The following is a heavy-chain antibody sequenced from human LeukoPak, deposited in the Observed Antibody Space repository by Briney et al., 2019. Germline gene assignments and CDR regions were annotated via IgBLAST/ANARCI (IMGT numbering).Heavy chain of an antibody. J-gene: IGHJ4*02. CDR1: GFTFDDHA. V-gene: IGHV3-9*01. CDR3: AKAPRHYYGSGSYCDY. CDR2: ISWDSGSI. Sequence: GRSLRLSCAASGFTFDDHAMHWVRQAPGKGLEWVSGISWDSGSIGYADSVKGRFTISRDNAKNSLYLQMNSLRAEDTALYYCAKAPRHYYGSGSYCDYWGQGTLVTVSS. D-gene: IGHD3-10*01.